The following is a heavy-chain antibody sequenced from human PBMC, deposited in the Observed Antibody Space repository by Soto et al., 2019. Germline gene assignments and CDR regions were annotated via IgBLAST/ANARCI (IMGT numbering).Heavy chain of an antibody. V-gene: IGHV1-2*02. CDR2: INPNSGGT. CDR1: GYTFTGYY. D-gene: IGHD3-10*01. CDR3: ARDWSPYMVRGVNGRDV. J-gene: IGHJ6*02. Sequence: ASVKVSCKASGYTFTGYYMHWVRQAPGQGIEWMGWINPNSGGTNYAQKFQGRVTMNRDTSISTAYMELSRLRSDDTAVYYCARDWSPYMVRGVNGRDVWGQGTTVTVSS.